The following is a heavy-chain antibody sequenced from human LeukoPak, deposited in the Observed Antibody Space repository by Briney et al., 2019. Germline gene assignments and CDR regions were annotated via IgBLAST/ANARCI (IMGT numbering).Heavy chain of an antibody. CDR3: ARGSSSTEGAFDI. V-gene: IGHV1-2*04. D-gene: IGHD6-6*01. J-gene: IGHJ3*02. Sequence: GASMKVSCKASGGTFSSYAISWVRQAPGQGLEWMGWINPNSGGTNYAQKFQGWVTMTRDTSISTAYMELSRLRSDDTAVYYCARGSSSTEGAFDIWGQGTMVTVSS. CDR1: GGTFSSYA. CDR2: INPNSGGT.